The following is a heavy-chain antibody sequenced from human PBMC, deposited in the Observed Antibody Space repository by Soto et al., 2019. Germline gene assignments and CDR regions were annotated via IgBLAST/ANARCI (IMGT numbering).Heavy chain of an antibody. J-gene: IGHJ4*02. V-gene: IGHV1-69*01. D-gene: IGHD2-15*01. CDR2: ILPIMGSV. CDR3: ARIPRYSYPTADPLDN. Sequence: QGHLVQSGSEVKKPGSSVTVSCKASGGTFHTYTFSWVRQAPGQGLEWMGSILPIMGSVNYAHDFRGRLSITADPSTTTAYMELTSLTSHDTAIYYCARIPRYSYPTADPLDNWGQGTLVTVSS. CDR1: GGTFHTYT.